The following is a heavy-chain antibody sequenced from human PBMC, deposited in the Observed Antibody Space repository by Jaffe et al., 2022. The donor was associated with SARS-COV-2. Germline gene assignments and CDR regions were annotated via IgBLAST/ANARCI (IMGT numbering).Heavy chain of an antibody. D-gene: IGHD3-3*01. CDR2: IFYSGSI. Sequence: QLQLQESGPGLVKPSETLSLTCTVSGGSISTTKYYWGWIRQPPGKGLEWIGSIFYSGSIYYNPSLKSRLTMSVDTSKNQFSLNLNSVTAADSAVYYCAGRYYDFWSGYSFFRYWGQGMLVLVSS. J-gene: IGHJ4*02. CDR3: AGRYYDFWSGYSFFRY. V-gene: IGHV4-39*01. CDR1: GGSISTTKYY.